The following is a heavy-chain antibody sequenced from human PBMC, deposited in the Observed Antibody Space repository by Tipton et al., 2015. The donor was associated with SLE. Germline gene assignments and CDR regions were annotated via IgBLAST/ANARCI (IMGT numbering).Heavy chain of an antibody. V-gene: IGHV3-66*02. CDR1: GFTVSSNY. J-gene: IGHJ6*02. D-gene: IGHD4-11*01. CDR3: ARDLSEAYSNYWSLNYYGMDV. Sequence: SLRLSCAASGFTVSSNYMSWVRQAPGKGLEWVSVIYSGGSTYYADSVKGRFTISRDNSKNTLYLQMNSLRAEDTAVYYCARDLSEAYSNYWSLNYYGMDVWGQGTTVTVSS. CDR2: IYSGGST.